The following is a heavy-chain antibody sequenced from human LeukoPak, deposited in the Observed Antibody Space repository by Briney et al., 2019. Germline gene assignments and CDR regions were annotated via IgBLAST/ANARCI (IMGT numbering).Heavy chain of an antibody. CDR3: ARPRRRYYYYGMDV. Sequence: ASVKVSCKASGYTFNSFGINWIRQAPGQGLEWMGWINVYGGHAKYAQKFLGRVSLTTDTSTSTAYMELRSLTSDDTAVYFCARPRRRYYYYGMDVWGQGTSVTVSS. J-gene: IGHJ6*02. CDR1: GYTFNSFG. CDR2: INVYGGHA. V-gene: IGHV1-18*04.